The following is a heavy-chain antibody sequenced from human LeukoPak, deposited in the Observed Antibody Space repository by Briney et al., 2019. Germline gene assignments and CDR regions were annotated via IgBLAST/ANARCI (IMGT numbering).Heavy chain of an antibody. D-gene: IGHD3-10*01. CDR2: IKPDGSGK. Sequence: PGGSLGLSCVASGFTLSTYWMTWVRQAPGKGLEWVANIKPDGSGKYFVDSVRGRFTISRDNVKNSLYLQMNSLRAEDTAVYYCVRGSSGTVVRGVSWAWFDPWGQGTLVTVSS. J-gene: IGHJ5*02. CDR3: VRGSSGTVVRGVSWAWFDP. CDR1: GFTLSTYW. V-gene: IGHV3-7*03.